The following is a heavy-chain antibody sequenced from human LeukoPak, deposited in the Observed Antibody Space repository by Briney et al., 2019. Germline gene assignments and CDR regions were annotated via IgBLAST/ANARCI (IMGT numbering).Heavy chain of an antibody. J-gene: IGHJ4*02. CDR2: FGPEDVET. D-gene: IGHD2/OR15-2a*01. CDR1: GNTFTDLS. Sequence: GASVKVSCKVSGNTFTDLSMNWVRQAPGKGLEWMGGFGPEDVETIYAQKFQGRVTMTEDTSTETAYMELTSLRPEDTAVYYCATDFYRGRQFDYWGQGTLVTVSS. V-gene: IGHV1-24*01. CDR3: ATDFYRGRQFDY.